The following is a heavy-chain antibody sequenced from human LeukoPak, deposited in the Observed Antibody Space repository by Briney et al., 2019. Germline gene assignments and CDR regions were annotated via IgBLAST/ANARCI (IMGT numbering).Heavy chain of an antibody. J-gene: IGHJ6*03. Sequence: ASVTVSCKASGYTFTSYDINWVRQAAGQGLEWMGWMNPNSGNTGYAQKFQGRVTMTRNTSISTACMELSSLRSEDTAVYYCARGQRGYSGYDLNYYYYMDVWGKGTTVTVSS. V-gene: IGHV1-8*01. CDR2: MNPNSGNT. CDR3: ARGQRGYSGYDLNYYYYMDV. D-gene: IGHD5-12*01. CDR1: GYTFTSYD.